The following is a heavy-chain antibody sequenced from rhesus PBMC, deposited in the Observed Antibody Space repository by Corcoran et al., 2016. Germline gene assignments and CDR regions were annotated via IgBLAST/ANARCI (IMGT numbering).Heavy chain of an antibody. CDR2: IYGSGSST. J-gene: IGHJ6*01. Sequence: QLQLQESGPGLVKPSETLSVTCAVSGGSISSSYWSWIRQAPGKGLEWIGYIYGSGSSTNYNPSLKSRVTLSVDTSKNQLSLQLSSVTAADTAVYYCASTGMEDSWGQGVVVTVSS. CDR3: ASTGMEDS. D-gene: IGHD1-1-1*01. V-gene: IGHV4-169*02. CDR1: GGSISSSY.